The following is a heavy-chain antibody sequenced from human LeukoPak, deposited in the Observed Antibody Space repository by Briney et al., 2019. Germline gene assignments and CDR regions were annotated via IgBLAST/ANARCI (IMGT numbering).Heavy chain of an antibody. Sequence: SVKVSCKASGGTFSSYAISWVRQAPGQGLEWMGGIIPIFGTANYAQKFQGRVTTTADKSTSTAYMELSSLRSEDTAVYYCARGLSYDILTGLPNWFDPWGQGTLVTVSS. CDR3: ARGLSYDILTGLPNWFDP. CDR2: IIPIFGTA. V-gene: IGHV1-69*06. D-gene: IGHD3-9*01. CDR1: GGTFSSYA. J-gene: IGHJ5*02.